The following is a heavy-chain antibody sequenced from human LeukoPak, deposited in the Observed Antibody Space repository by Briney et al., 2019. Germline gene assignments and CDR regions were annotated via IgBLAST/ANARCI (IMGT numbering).Heavy chain of an antibody. J-gene: IGHJ4*02. CDR1: GYTFTSYD. V-gene: IGHV1-8*03. CDR2: MNPNSGNT. D-gene: IGHD5-12*01. CDR3: ARGLVDIVATIRDYYFDY. Sequence: GASVKVSCKASGYTFTSYDINWVRQATGQGLEGMGWMNPNSGNTGYAQKFQGRVTITRNTSISTAYMELSSLRSEDTAVYYCARGLVDIVATIRDYYFDYWGQGTLVTVSS.